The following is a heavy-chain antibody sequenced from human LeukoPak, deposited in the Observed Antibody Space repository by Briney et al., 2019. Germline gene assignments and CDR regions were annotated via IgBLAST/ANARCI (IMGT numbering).Heavy chain of an antibody. D-gene: IGHD5-12*01. Sequence: QSGGSLRLSCAASGFTFSSYAMSWVRPGPGTGLEWVSAISGSGGSTYYADPVKGRFTISRDNSKNTLYLQMNSLRAVDTAVYYCAKDKGRYSGYTAFDYWGQGTLVTVSS. CDR2: ISGSGGST. CDR3: AKDKGRYSGYTAFDY. V-gene: IGHV3-23*01. CDR1: GFTFSSYA. J-gene: IGHJ4*02.